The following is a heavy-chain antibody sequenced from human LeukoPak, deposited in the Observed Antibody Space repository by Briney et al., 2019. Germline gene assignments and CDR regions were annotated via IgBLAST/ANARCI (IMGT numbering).Heavy chain of an antibody. CDR2: INPNSGGT. D-gene: IGHD2-15*01. V-gene: IGHV1-2*02. Sequence: GASVKVSCKASGYTFTGYYMHWVRQAPGQGLEWMGWINPNSGGTNYAQKFQGRVTMTRDTSISTAYMELSSLRSEDTAVYYCARVARGYCSGGSCYFGYWGQGTLVTVSS. J-gene: IGHJ4*02. CDR1: GYTFTGYY. CDR3: ARVARGYCSGGSCYFGY.